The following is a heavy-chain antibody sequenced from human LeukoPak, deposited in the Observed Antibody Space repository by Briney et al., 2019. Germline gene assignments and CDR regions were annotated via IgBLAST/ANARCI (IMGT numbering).Heavy chain of an antibody. CDR2: IYYSGST. CDR1: GGSISSYY. CDR3: AREGTSLFYGSGSPLDY. D-gene: IGHD3-10*01. Sequence: PSETLSLTCTVSGGSISSYYWSWIRQPPGKGLEWIGYIYYSGSTNYNPSLKSRVTISVDTSKNQFSLKLSSVTAADTAVYYCAREGTSLFYGSGSPLDYWGQGTLVTVSS. J-gene: IGHJ4*02. V-gene: IGHV4-59*01.